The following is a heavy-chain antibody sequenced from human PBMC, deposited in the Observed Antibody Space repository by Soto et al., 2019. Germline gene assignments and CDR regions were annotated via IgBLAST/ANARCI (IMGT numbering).Heavy chain of an antibody. D-gene: IGHD6-13*01. Sequence: PSETLSLTCTVSGGSISSSSFHWGWIRQPPGKGLEWIGSIYYSGSTYYRPSLKSRVTISVDTSKNQLSLKLSSVNAADMAVYYCARRERAAGTDWWFDPWGQGTLVT. CDR3: ARRERAAGTDWWFDP. V-gene: IGHV4-39*01. CDR1: GGSISSSSFH. J-gene: IGHJ5*02. CDR2: IYYSGST.